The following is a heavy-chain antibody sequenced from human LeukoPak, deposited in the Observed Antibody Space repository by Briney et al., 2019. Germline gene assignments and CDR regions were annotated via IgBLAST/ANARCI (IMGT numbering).Heavy chain of an antibody. CDR2: INPSGGST. D-gene: IGHD6-6*01. Sequence: ASVKVSSKASGYTFTSYYMHWVRPAPGQGLEWMGLINPSGGSTSYAQKFQGRVTMTRDMSTSTVYMELSSLRSEDTAVYYCGRKLAARRGFDYWGQGTLVTVSS. J-gene: IGHJ4*02. CDR3: GRKLAARRGFDY. CDR1: GYTFTSYY. V-gene: IGHV1-46*01.